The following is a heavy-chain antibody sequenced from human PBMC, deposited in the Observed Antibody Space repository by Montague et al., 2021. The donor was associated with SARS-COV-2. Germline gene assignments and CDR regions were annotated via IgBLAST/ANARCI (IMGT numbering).Heavy chain of an antibody. D-gene: IGHD5-18*01. J-gene: IGHJ4*02. CDR2: ISYDGSNA. CDR3: AREGALVDTPMMAFDY. Sequence: SLRLSCAASGFTFSSYTMHWVRQAPGKGLEWVAIISYDGSNAYYADSVKGRFTVSRDNSKRTLYLEMDSPRAEDTAVYYCAREGALVDTPMMAFDYWGQGTLVAVAS. CDR1: GFTFSSYT. V-gene: IGHV3-30*04.